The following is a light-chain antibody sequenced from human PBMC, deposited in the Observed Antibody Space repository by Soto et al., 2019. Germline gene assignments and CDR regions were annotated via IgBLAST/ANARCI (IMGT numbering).Light chain of an antibody. V-gene: IGLV1-44*01. Sequence: QPVLTQPPSASGTPGQKVTISCSGSSSNIGGNTVNWYQHLPGTPPKLLIYSNDRRPSGVPDRFSGSKSGTSASLAISGLQSEDEADYSCAAWDDSLNGPLFGGGTKLTVL. CDR3: AAWDDSLNGPL. CDR2: SND. CDR1: SSNIGGNT. J-gene: IGLJ2*01.